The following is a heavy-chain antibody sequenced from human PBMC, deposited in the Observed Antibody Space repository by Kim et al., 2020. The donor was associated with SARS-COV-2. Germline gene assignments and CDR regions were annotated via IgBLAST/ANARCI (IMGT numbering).Heavy chain of an antibody. CDR3: ARGGLATGDY. D-gene: IGHD5-12*01. Sequence: GGSLRLSCAASGFTFSSYAMHWVRQAPGKGLEWVAVISYDGSNKYYADSVKGRFTISRDNSKNTLYLQMNSLRAEDTAVYYCARGGLATGDYWGQGTLVTVSS. CDR1: GFTFSSYA. V-gene: IGHV3-30*04. CDR2: ISYDGSNK. J-gene: IGHJ4*02.